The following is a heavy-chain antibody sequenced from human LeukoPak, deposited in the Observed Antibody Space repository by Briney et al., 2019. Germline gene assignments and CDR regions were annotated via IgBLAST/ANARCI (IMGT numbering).Heavy chain of an antibody. CDR1: GFTFSDHF. CDR2: SKNKANSYTT. V-gene: IGHV3-72*01. D-gene: IGHD2-15*01. CDR3: TRDRASCSGGSCGFDY. Sequence: GGSLRLSCAASGFTFSDHFMDWVRQAPGKGLEWVGRSKNKANSYTTEYVASVKGRITISREDSKSSLYLQMNSLRAEDTAVYYCTRDRASCSGGSCGFDYWGQGTLVTVSS. J-gene: IGHJ4*02.